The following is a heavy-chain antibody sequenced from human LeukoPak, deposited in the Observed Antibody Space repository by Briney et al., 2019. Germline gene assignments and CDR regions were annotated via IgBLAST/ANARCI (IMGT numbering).Heavy chain of an antibody. V-gene: IGHV1-2*02. Sequence: GASVKVSCKASRYTFTDYYIHWVRQAPGQGLEWMGWINPNSGGTNYARKFQGRVTMTRDTSINTAYMELSRLRFDDTAVYYCARDAGVVVTAMTQFDYWGQGTVVTVSS. CDR1: RYTFTDYY. D-gene: IGHD2-21*02. J-gene: IGHJ4*02. CDR3: ARDAGVVVTAMTQFDY. CDR2: INPNSGGT.